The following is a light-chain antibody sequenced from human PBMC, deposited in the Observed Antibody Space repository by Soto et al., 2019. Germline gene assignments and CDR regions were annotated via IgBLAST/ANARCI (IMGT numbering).Light chain of an antibody. CDR3: QQYGRPPYT. Sequence: EIVLTQSPGTLSLSPGERATLSCRASQSVSSSYLAWYQQNPGQAPRLLIYGASSWASGIPDRFSDSGSGTDFTLTTSRLETADFGVYYCQQYGRPPYTFGQGTKLQIK. CDR1: QSVSSSY. V-gene: IGKV3-20*01. CDR2: GAS. J-gene: IGKJ2*01.